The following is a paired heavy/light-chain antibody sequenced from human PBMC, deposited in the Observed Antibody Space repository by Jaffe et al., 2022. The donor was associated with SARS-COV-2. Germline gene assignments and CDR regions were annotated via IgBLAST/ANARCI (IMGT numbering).Light chain of an antibody. J-gene: IGKJ4*01. CDR2: DAS. CDR1: QTVSSY. CDR3: QQRSNWLT. Sequence: EVVLTQSPATLSLSPGDTATLSCRASQTVSSYLAWYQQRPGQAPRLLIYDASSRATGIPARFSGSGSGTDFTLTISSLEPEDFAVYYCQQRSNWLTFGGGTKVEIK. V-gene: IGKV3-11*01.
Heavy chain of an antibody. Sequence: QITLKESGPTLVKPTQTLTLTCTFSGFSLDSTGAGVGWIRQPPGKPLQWLALIYWDDEKRYAPSLKSRLSITKDTSKNQVVLTMTDLDPVDTATYFCAHGRSWGYYFDYWGQGTLVSVSS. CDR2: IYWDDEK. CDR3: AHGRSWGYYFDY. J-gene: IGHJ4*02. D-gene: IGHD3-10*01. CDR1: GFSLDSTGAG. V-gene: IGHV2-5*05.